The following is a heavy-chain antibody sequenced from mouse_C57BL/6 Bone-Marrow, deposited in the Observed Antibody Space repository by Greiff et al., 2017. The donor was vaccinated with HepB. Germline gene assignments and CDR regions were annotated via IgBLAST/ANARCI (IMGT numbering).Heavy chain of an antibody. CDR2: IDPNSGGT. J-gene: IGHJ3*01. Sequence: QVQLQQPGAELVKPGASVKLSCKASGYTFTSYWMPWVKQRPGRGLEWIGRIDPNSGGTKYKEKFTSKATLTVDKPSSTAYMQLRSLTSEDSAVYYCARQGTLRGSSPAWFAYWGQGTLVTVSA. CDR1: GYTFTSYW. V-gene: IGHV1-72*01. D-gene: IGHD1-1*01. CDR3: ARQGTLRGSSPAWFAY.